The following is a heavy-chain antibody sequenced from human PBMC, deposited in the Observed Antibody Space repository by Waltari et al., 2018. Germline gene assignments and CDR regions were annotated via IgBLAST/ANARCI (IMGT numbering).Heavy chain of an antibody. D-gene: IGHD5-12*01. Sequence: QVQLQESGPGLVKPSETLSLTCAVSGYSISSGYYWGWIRQPPGKGLEWIGSIDHSGSTYYNPSLKSRVTISVDTSKNQFSLKLSSVTAADTAVYYCARRWLQSYYFDYWGQGTLVTVSS. CDR2: IDHSGST. J-gene: IGHJ4*02. V-gene: IGHV4-38-2*01. CDR1: GYSISSGYY. CDR3: ARRWLQSYYFDY.